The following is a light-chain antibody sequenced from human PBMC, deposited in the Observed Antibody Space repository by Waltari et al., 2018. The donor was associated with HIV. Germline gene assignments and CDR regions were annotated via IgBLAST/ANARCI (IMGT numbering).Light chain of an antibody. V-gene: IGLV2-8*01. CDR3: SSYAGSNNLL. J-gene: IGLJ2*01. CDR2: EVS. CDR1: SSDVGGYNY. Sequence: QSALTQPPSASGSPGQSVTISCTGTSSDVGGYNYVSWYQQHPGKAPKLMIYEVSKRPVGVPDRFSGSKSGNTASLTVSGLQAEDEADYYCSSYAGSNNLLFGGGTKLTVL.